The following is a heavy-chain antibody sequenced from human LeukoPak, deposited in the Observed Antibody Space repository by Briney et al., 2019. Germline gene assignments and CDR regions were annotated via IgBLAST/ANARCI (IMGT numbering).Heavy chain of an antibody. CDR3: ARDRLYGDDYVWGSYRLTDY. CDR2: IIPIFGTA. Sequence: SVKVSCKASGGTFSIYAISWVRQAPGQGLERMGRIIPIFGTANYAQKFQGRVTITADESTSTAYMELSSLRSEDTAVYYCARDRLYGDDYVWGSYRLTDYWGQGTLVTVSS. J-gene: IGHJ4*02. CDR1: GGTFSIYA. D-gene: IGHD3-16*02. V-gene: IGHV1-69*13.